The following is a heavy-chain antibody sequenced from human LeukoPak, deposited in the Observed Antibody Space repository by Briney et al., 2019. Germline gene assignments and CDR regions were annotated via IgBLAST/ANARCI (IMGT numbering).Heavy chain of an antibody. J-gene: IGHJ4*02. D-gene: IGHD6-13*01. CDR2: IYYSGST. Sequence: SETLSLTCTVSGGSISSSSYYWGWIRQPPGKGLEWIGSIYYSGSTYYNPPLKSRVTISVDTSKNQFSLKLSSVTAADTAVYYCARRGTGSSSLEYYFDYWGQGTLVTVSS. V-gene: IGHV4-39*01. CDR3: ARRGTGSSSLEYYFDY. CDR1: GGSISSSSYY.